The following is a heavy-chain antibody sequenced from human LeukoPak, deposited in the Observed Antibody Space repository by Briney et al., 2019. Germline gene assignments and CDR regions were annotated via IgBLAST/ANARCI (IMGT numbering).Heavy chain of an antibody. J-gene: IGHJ4*02. V-gene: IGHV3-66*01. CDR3: ATGRSTLDY. D-gene: IGHD2-2*01. CDR2: IYAGGST. CDR1: GFTVSNNY. Sequence: PGGSLRLSCAASGFTVSNNYMSWVRQTPGKGLEWVSVIYAGGSTYYADSVKGRFTISRDDAKNTLYLQMASLRGDDTAVYYCATGRSTLDYWGQGTLVSVSS.